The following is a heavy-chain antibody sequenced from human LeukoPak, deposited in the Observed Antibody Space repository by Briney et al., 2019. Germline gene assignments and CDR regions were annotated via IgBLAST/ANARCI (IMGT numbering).Heavy chain of an antibody. CDR2: IRYDGSNK. CDR1: GFTFSSYG. V-gene: IGHV3-30*02. Sequence: GGSLRLSCAASGFTFSSYGMHWVRQAPGKGLEWVAFIRYDGSNKYYADSVKGRFTISRDNSKNTLYLQMNSLRAEDTAVYYCAKERTRLYQLPHFDYWGQGTLVTVSS. CDR3: AKERTRLYQLPHFDY. J-gene: IGHJ4*02. D-gene: IGHD2-2*01.